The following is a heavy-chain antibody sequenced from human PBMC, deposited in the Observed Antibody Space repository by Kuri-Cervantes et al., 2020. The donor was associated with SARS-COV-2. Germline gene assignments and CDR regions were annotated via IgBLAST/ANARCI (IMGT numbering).Heavy chain of an antibody. CDR2: INAGNGNT. CDR1: EYTFTSYA. J-gene: IGHJ4*02. CDR3: ARDHYWFGRLKPYYFDY. V-gene: IGHV1-3*01. D-gene: IGHD3-10*01. Sequence: ASVKVSCKASEYTFTSYAMHWVRQAPGQRLEWMGWINAGNGNTKYSQKFQGRVTITRDTSASTAYMELSSLRSEDTAVYYCARDHYWFGRLKPYYFDYWGQGTLVTVSS.